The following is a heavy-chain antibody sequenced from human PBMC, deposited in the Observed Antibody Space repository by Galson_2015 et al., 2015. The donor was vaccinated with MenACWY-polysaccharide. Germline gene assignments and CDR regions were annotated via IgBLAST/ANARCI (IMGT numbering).Heavy chain of an antibody. J-gene: IGHJ4*02. CDR2: ISAYNGNT. CDR3: ARGSLMAPYGDYSDY. Sequence: SGYTFTSYGISWVRQAPGQGLEWMGWISAYNGNTNYAQKLQGRVTMTTDTSTSTAYMELRSLRSDDTAVYYCARGSLMAPYGDYSDYWGQGTLVTVSS. V-gene: IGHV1-18*01. D-gene: IGHD4-17*01. CDR1: GYTFTSYG.